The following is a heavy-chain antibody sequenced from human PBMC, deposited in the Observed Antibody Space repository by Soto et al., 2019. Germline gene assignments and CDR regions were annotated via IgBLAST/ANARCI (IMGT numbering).Heavy chain of an antibody. J-gene: IGHJ4*02. D-gene: IGHD6-19*01. Sequence: QLQLQESGPGLVKPSETLSLTCTVSGGSISSSSNYWGWIRQPPGKGLEWIGSIYYSGSTYYNPSLKSRVTISVDTSKNQFSLKLSSVTAADTAVYYCASHDPYSSGWYYWGQGTLVTVSS. CDR2: IYYSGST. CDR1: GGSISSSSNY. CDR3: ASHDPYSSGWYY. V-gene: IGHV4-39*01.